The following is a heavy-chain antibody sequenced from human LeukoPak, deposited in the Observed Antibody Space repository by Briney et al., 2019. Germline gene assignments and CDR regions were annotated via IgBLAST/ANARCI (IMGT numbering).Heavy chain of an antibody. CDR1: GYTFTSYD. J-gene: IGHJ4*02. Sequence: SVKVSCKASGYTFTSYDINWVRQATGQGLEWMGRIIPIFGTANYAQKFQGRVAITTDESTSTAYMELSSLRSEDTAVYYCARGYYYDSSGTYYFDYWGQGTLVTVSS. CDR3: ARGYYYDSSGTYYFDY. CDR2: IIPIFGTA. V-gene: IGHV1-69*05. D-gene: IGHD3-22*01.